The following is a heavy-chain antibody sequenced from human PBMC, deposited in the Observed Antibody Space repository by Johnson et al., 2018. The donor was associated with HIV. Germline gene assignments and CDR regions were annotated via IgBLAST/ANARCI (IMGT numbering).Heavy chain of an antibody. CDR2: IRYDGSNK. CDR1: GFTFSSYG. CDR3: ARSVNAGRPFDI. V-gene: IGHV3-30*02. D-gene: IGHD2-8*01. Sequence: VQLVESGGGVVQPGGSLRLSCAASGFTFSSYGMHWVRQAPGKGLEWVAFIRYDGSNKYYADSVKGRFTISRDNSKNTLYLQMNSLRAEDTAVYYCARSVNAGRPFDIWGQWTLVTVSS. J-gene: IGHJ3*02.